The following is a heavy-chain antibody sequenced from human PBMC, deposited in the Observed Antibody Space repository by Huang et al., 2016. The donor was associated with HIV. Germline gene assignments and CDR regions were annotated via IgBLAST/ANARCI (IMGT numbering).Heavy chain of an antibody. CDR3: ARGHIIVAGRFFDY. J-gene: IGHJ4*02. Sequence: QVTLRESGPALVKPTQTLTLTCTFSGFSLKTTGMCVGWIRQPPGKALEWLALIDWEDDTYYSTSLKTRLTISKDHSKNQVVLTMTNMDPVDTATYYCARGHIIVAGRFFDYWGQGTLVTVSS. V-gene: IGHV2-70*01. CDR2: IDWEDDT. D-gene: IGHD5-12*01. CDR1: GFSLKTTGMC.